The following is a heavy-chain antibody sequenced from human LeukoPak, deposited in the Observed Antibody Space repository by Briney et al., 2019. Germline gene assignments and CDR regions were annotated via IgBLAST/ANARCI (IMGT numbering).Heavy chain of an antibody. CDR2: IYYSGST. Sequence: SETLSLTCTVSGGSISSYYWSWIRQPPGKGLEWIGYIYYSGSTNYNPSLKSRVTISVDTSKNQFSLKLSSVTAADTAVCYCARDDGGPLWFGELGMDVWGQGTTVTVSS. V-gene: IGHV4-59*01. CDR1: GGSISSYY. CDR3: ARDDGGPLWFGELGMDV. D-gene: IGHD3-10*01. J-gene: IGHJ6*02.